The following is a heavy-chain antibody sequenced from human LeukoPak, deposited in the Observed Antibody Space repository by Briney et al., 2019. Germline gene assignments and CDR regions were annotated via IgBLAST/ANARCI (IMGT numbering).Heavy chain of an antibody. J-gene: IGHJ4*02. CDR2: MNPNTGNT. Sequence: GASLTDSCKASGYTFTSYDVNWVPQATGQGLEWLGWMNPNTGNTGYAQKFQGRVTMTRNTSISTAYMELSSLRSEDTAVYYCARGSSNRLRDGPKRIYYFDYWGQGTLVTVSS. V-gene: IGHV1-8*01. CDR3: ARGSSNRLRDGPKRIYYFDY. D-gene: IGHD5-24*01. CDR1: GYTFTSYD.